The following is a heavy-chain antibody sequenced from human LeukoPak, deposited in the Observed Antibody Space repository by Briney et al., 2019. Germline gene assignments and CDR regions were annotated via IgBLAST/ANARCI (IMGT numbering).Heavy chain of an antibody. J-gene: IGHJ4*02. CDR3: ARMGQRGA. CDR1: GFIFSDHY. Sequence: GGSLRLSCAASGFIFSDHYMDWVRQAPGKGLEWVGRAKNKVNSYTTIYAASVKGRFTISRDDSKNSLYLQMNSLKTEDTAVYYCARMGQRGAWGQGTLVTVSS. D-gene: IGHD1-26*01. V-gene: IGHV3-72*01. CDR2: AKNKVNSYTT.